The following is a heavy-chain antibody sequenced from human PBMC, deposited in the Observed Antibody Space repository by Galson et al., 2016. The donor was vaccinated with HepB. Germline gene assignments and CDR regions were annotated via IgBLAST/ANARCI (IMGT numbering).Heavy chain of an antibody. Sequence: SVKVSCKASGYSFSSYGISWVRQAPGQGLEWMAWINTGTPGDTLYAQSLQGRLTLTTDPSTTTAYMNLRSLGSDDTAVYFCARDFCTGVSCNHALGHWGQETLVTVSS. CDR2: INTGTPGDT. D-gene: IGHD2-8*02. CDR1: GYSFSSYG. J-gene: IGHJ4*02. V-gene: IGHV1-18*01. CDR3: ARDFCTGVSCNHALGH.